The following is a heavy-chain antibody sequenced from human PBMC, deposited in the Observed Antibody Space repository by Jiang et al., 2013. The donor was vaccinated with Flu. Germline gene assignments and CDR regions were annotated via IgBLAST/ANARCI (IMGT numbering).Heavy chain of an antibody. CDR3: ATDRDWFGSGSGPYHYYKMDV. D-gene: IGHD3-10*01. Sequence: EVKKPGATVKISCKVSGYTFTDYNMHWVQQAPGRGPEWMGLVDPEDGETIYAKKFQGRVTITADTSTDTAYMELNSLRSDDTAVYYCATDRDWFGSGSGPYHYYKMDVWGQGTTVTVS. CDR2: VDPEDGET. V-gene: IGHV1-69-2*01. CDR1: GYTFTDYN. J-gene: IGHJ6*02.